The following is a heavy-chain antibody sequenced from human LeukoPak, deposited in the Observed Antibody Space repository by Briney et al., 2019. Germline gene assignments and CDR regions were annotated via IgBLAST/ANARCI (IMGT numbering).Heavy chain of an antibody. CDR1: GFTFSSYG. D-gene: IGHD1-26*01. J-gene: IGHJ6*02. V-gene: IGHV3-33*08. CDR2: FWYDGTNK. CDR3: ARDQVASSRRYYEANYYGLDV. Sequence: GGSLRLSCAASGFTFSSYGRYWVRQAAGKGLAWVAAFWYDGTNKYYADSVKGRFTISRDIPKNTLYLQMNSLRAEDTAVYYCARDQVASSRRYYEANYYGLDVWGQGTTVTVSS.